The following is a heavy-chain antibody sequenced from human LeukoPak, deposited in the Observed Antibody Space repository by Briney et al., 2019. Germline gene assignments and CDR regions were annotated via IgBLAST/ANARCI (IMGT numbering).Heavy chain of an antibody. CDR2: IYTSGST. V-gene: IGHV4-61*02. CDR1: GGSISSGSYY. J-gene: IGHJ6*03. D-gene: IGHD2-15*01. CDR3: ASANGWPAGAEYYYYMDV. Sequence: PSETLSLTCTVSGGSISSGSYYWSWIRQPAGKGLEWIGRIYTSGSTNYNPSLKSRVTISVDTSKNQFSLKLSSVTAADTAVYYCASANGWPAGAEYYYYMDVWGKGTTVTVSS.